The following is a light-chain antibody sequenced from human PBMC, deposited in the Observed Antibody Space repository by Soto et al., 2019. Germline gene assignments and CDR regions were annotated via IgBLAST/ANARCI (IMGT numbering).Light chain of an antibody. Sequence: EIVLTQSPATLSLSPGERATLSCRASQSVRNYLAWYQQKPGQAPRLLIYDASNRATGIPGRFSGSGSGTDFSLTISSLEAEDFAVDYCQQRSNWPCTFGQGTKVEIK. CDR2: DAS. V-gene: IGKV3-11*01. J-gene: IGKJ1*01. CDR1: QSVRNY. CDR3: QQRSNWPCT.